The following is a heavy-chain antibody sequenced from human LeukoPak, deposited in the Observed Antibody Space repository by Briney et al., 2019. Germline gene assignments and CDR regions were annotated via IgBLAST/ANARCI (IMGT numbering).Heavy chain of an antibody. D-gene: IGHD3-10*01. J-gene: IGHJ4*02. Sequence: GGSLRLSCATSGFTFSSYAMSWVRQAPGKGLEWVPVISGGGDRTYYADSVKGRFTISRDNSKNTLYLQMNSLRAEDSAVFYCAKGSDLWFGETWGQGTLVAVSS. CDR1: GFTFSSYA. CDR2: ISGGGDRT. CDR3: AKGSDLWFGET. V-gene: IGHV3-23*01.